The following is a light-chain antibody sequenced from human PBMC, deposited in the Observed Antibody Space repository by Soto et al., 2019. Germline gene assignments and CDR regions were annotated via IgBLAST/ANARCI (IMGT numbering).Light chain of an antibody. Sequence: DIQMTQSPSSLSASVGDRVTITCRASQSITSYLNWYQQRPGKAPNLLIYTASSLESGLPSRFSGSGSGTEFTLPISSLQPEDFATYFCQRSDTTPLTFGAGSKVEI. V-gene: IGKV1-39*01. J-gene: IGKJ1*01. CDR1: QSITSY. CDR2: TAS. CDR3: QRSDTTPLT.